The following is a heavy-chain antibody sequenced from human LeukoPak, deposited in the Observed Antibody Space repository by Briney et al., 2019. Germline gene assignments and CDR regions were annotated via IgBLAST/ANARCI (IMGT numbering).Heavy chain of an antibody. CDR2: INHSGST. CDR1: GGSFSGYY. J-gene: IGHJ5*02. Sequence: SETLSLTCAVYGGSFSGYYWSWIRQPPGKGLEWIGEINHSGSTNYNPSLKSRVTISVDTSKNQFSLKLSSVTAADTAVYYCARKQVHYTNNWFDPWGQGTLVTVSS. V-gene: IGHV4-34*01. D-gene: IGHD2-8*01. CDR3: ARKQVHYTNNWFDP.